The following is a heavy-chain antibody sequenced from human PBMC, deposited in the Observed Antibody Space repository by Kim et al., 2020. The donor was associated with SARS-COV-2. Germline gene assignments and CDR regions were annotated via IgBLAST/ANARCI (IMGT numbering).Heavy chain of an antibody. CDR1: GFTFSSYW. Sequence: GGSLRLSCAASGFTFSSYWMHWVRQAPGKGLVWVSRINSDGSSTSYADSVKGRFTISRDNAKNTLYLQMNSLRAEDTAVYYCAMSIAAAGTEWYFDLWGRGTLVTVSS. J-gene: IGHJ2*01. CDR3: AMSIAAAGTEWYFDL. V-gene: IGHV3-74*01. D-gene: IGHD6-13*01. CDR2: INSDGSST.